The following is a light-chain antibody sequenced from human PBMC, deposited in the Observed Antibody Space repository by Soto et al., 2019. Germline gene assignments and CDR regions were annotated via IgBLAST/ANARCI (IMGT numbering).Light chain of an antibody. J-gene: IGLJ1*01. CDR1: SSDVGGYNY. CDR2: QVN. CDR3: NSFTTSTTPYV. V-gene: IGLV2-14*01. Sequence: QSALTQPASVSGSPGQSITISCTGTSSDVGGYNYVCWYQHHPGKAPKLIIYQVNNRPSGVSNRFSGSKSGNTASLTISGLHADDEADYYCNSFTTSTTPYVFGTGTKLTVL.